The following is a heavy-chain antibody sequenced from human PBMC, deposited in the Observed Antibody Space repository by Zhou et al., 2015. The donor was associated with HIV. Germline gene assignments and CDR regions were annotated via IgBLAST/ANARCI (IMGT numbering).Heavy chain of an antibody. J-gene: IGHJ5*02. D-gene: IGHD3-16*01. CDR2: IIPIFGTA. CDR3: AREGGADDSWGKYNWFDP. V-gene: IGHV1-69*01. CDR1: GGTFSSYA. Sequence: QVQLVQSGAEVKKPGSSVKVSCKASGGTFSSYAISWVRQAPGQGLEWMGGIIPIFGTANYAQKFQGRVTITADESTSTAYMELSSLRSEDTAVYYCAREGGADDSWGKYNWFDPWGQGTLVTVSS.